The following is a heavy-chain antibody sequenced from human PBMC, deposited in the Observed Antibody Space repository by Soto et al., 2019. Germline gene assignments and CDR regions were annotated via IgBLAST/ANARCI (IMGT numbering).Heavy chain of an antibody. V-gene: IGHV4-59*01. CDR1: GGSISSYY. D-gene: IGHD6-19*01. CDR2: IYYSEST. J-gene: IGHJ4*02. Sequence: QVQLQESGPGLVKPSETLSLTCTVSGGSISSYYWSWIRQPPGKGLEWIGFIYYSESTNYNPSLQSRVTISVDTSKNQFSLRLTSVTAADTAVYYCARAVEMYASGWYYFDYWGQGTLVTASS. CDR3: ARAVEMYASGWYYFDY.